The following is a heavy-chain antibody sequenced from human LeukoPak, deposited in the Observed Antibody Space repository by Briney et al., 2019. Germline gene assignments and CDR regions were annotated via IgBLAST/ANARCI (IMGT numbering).Heavy chain of an antibody. D-gene: IGHD3-16*01. V-gene: IGHV3-23*01. CDR1: GFTFISYA. CDR2: ISGSGGST. J-gene: IGHJ4*02. CDR3: AKEVYAYVWGSPGFDY. Sequence: GGSLRLSCAASGFTFISYAMSWVRQAPGKGLEWVLAISGSGGSTYYADSVKGRFTISRDNSKNTLYLQMNSLRAEDTAVYYCAKEVYAYVWGSPGFDYWGQGTLVTVSS.